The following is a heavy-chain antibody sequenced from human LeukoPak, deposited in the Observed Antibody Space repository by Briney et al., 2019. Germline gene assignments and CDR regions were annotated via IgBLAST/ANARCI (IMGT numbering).Heavy chain of an antibody. CDR3: ARDKRRELLNWFDP. V-gene: IGHV4-39*06. J-gene: IGHJ5*02. D-gene: IGHD1-26*01. CDR2: IYYSGST. Sequence: PSETLSLTCTVSGGSISSSSYYWGWIRQPPGKGLEWIGSIYYSGSTYYNPSLKSRVTISVDTSKNQFPLKLSSVTAADTAVYYCARDKRRELLNWFDPWGQGTLVTVSS. CDR1: GGSISSSSYY.